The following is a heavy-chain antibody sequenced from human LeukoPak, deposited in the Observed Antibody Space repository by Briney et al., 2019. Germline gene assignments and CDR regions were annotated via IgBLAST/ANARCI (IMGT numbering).Heavy chain of an antibody. J-gene: IGHJ5*02. Sequence: GRSLGLSCAASGFSFSLYGMHWVRQAPGKGLEWVAVISFDGNDKFYADSVKGRFTISRDDSKNTLYLQMNSLRPEDTAVYYCARLSDYGDDNNNCFDPWGQGALVTVSS. CDR2: ISFDGNDK. V-gene: IGHV3-30*03. D-gene: IGHD4-17*01. CDR1: GFSFSLYG. CDR3: ARLSDYGDDNNNCFDP.